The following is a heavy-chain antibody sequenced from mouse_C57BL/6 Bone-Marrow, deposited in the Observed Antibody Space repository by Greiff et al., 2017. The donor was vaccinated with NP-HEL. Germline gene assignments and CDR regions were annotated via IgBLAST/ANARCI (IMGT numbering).Heavy chain of an antibody. CDR2: IDPSDSET. CDR3: ARTGVYYGSSTSYWYFDV. J-gene: IGHJ1*03. Sequence: VQLQQPGAELVRPGSSVKLSCKASGYTFTSYWMHWVKQRPIQGLEWIGNIDPSDSETHYNQKFKDKATLTVDKSSSTAYMQLSSLTSEDSADYYCARTGVYYGSSTSYWYFDVWGTGTTVTVSS. D-gene: IGHD1-1*01. CDR1: GYTFTSYW. V-gene: IGHV1-52*01.